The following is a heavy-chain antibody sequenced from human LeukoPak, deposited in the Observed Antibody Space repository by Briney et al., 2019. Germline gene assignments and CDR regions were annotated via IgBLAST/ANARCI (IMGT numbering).Heavy chain of an antibody. D-gene: IGHD6-13*01. CDR1: GGTFGSYD. Sequence: GASVKVSCKASGGTFGSYDFNWVRQAPGQGLEWMGRIIPILGIANYAQKFQGRVTITADTSTSTAYMELRSLRSDDTAVYYCARGSGYSSSWTFDYWGQGTLVTVSS. V-gene: IGHV1-69*04. CDR2: IIPILGIA. J-gene: IGHJ4*02. CDR3: ARGSGYSSSWTFDY.